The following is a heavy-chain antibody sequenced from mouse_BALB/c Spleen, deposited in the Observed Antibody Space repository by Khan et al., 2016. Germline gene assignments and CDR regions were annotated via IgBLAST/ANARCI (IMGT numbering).Heavy chain of an antibody. CDR3: ARGTIIFGY. D-gene: IGHD1-1*02. V-gene: IGHV3-6*02. J-gene: IGHJ2*01. CDR1: GYSITSGYY. Sequence: VQLQQPGPGLVKPSQSLSLTCSVTGYSITSGYYWNWIRQSPGNKLEWMGYISYDGSNNYNPSLKNRISITRDTSKNQFFLKLNSVTTEDTATYYCARGTIIFGYWGQGTTLTVSS. CDR2: ISYDGSN.